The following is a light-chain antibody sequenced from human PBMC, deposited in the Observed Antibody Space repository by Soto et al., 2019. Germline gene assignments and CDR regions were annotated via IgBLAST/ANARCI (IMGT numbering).Light chain of an antibody. CDR1: QSISRY. CDR3: QQSYSSSWT. Sequence: DIQMTQSPSSLSASGGDRVTITCRASQSISRYLNWYQQKPGEAPNLLIYTASSLQSGAPSRFSGSGSGTDFNLTISSLQPEDFATDYCQQSYSSSWTFGQGTTVEIK. V-gene: IGKV1-39*01. J-gene: IGKJ1*01. CDR2: TAS.